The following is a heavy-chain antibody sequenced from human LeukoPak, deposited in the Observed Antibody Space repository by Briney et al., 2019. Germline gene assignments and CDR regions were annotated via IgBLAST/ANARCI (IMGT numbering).Heavy chain of an antibody. CDR2: INHSGST. CDR3: ARGFRGDNF. Sequence: PSETLSLTCAVYGGSFSGYYWSWIRQPPGKGLEWIGEINHSGSTNYNPSLKGRVTISVDTSKNQFSLKLSSVTAADTAVYFCARGFRGDNFWGQGTLVTVSS. V-gene: IGHV4-34*01. J-gene: IGHJ4*02. D-gene: IGHD7-27*01. CDR1: GGSFSGYY.